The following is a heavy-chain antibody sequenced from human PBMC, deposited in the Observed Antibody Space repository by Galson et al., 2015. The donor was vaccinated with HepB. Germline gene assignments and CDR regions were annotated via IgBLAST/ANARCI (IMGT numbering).Heavy chain of an antibody. CDR3: ARVFCSSTSCYTWDFDY. D-gene: IGHD2-2*02. CDR1: GFTFSSYG. CDR2: ISYDRSNK. V-gene: IGHV3-30*03. Sequence: SLRLSCAASGFTFSSYGMHWVRQAPGKGLEWVAVISYDRSNKYYADSVKGRFTISRDNSKNTLYLQMNSLRAEDTAVYYCARVFCSSTSCYTWDFDYWGQGTLVTVSS. J-gene: IGHJ4*02.